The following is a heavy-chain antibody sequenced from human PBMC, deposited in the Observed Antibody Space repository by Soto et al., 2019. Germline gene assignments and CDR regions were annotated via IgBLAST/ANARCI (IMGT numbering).Heavy chain of an antibody. V-gene: IGHV1-3*01. J-gene: IGHJ3*02. CDR1: GYTFTSYA. Sequence: ASVKVSCKASGYTFTSYAMHWVRQAPGQRLEWMGWINAGNGNTKYSQKFQGRVTITRDTSASTAYMELSSLRSEDTAVYYCARDQGIAVAPDAFDIWGQGTMVTVSS. CDR2: INAGNGNT. CDR3: ARDQGIAVAPDAFDI. D-gene: IGHD6-19*01.